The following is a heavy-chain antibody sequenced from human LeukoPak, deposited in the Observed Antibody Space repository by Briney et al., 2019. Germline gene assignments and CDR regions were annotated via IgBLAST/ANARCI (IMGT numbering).Heavy chain of an antibody. J-gene: IGHJ4*02. D-gene: IGHD6-6*01. Sequence: GGSLRLSCAASGFTFSSYSMNWVRQAPGKGLEWVSSISSSSSYTYYADSVKGRFTISRDNAKNSLYLQMNSLRAEDTAVYYCAPLRIAARPWGQGTLVTVSS. CDR2: ISSSSSYT. CDR3: APLRIAARP. V-gene: IGHV3-21*01. CDR1: GFTFSSYS.